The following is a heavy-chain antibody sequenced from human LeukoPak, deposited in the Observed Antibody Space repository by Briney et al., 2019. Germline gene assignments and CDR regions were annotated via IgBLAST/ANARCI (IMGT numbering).Heavy chain of an antibody. Sequence: GGSLRLSCAASGFTFSSYSMNWVRQAPGKGLEWVSYISSSSSTIYYADSVKGRFTISRDNAKKSLYLQMDSLRAEDTALYYCARVEIITPREIDFWGQGTLVTVSS. CDR2: ISSSSSTI. J-gene: IGHJ4*02. CDR1: GFTFSSYS. V-gene: IGHV3-48*04. D-gene: IGHD3-22*01. CDR3: ARVEIITPREIDF.